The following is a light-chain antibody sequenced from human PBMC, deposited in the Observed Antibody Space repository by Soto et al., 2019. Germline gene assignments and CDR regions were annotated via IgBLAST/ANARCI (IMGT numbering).Light chain of an antibody. CDR3: QQYDDDPYI. V-gene: IGKV1-5*03. Sequence: DIQMTQSPSILSASVGDRVTITCRASQSISSWLAWYQQKPGKAPKLLIYKASNLQSGVPSRFSGSGSGTKFTLTISSLQPDDFATYFCQQYDDDPYIFGQGTKLEAK. CDR1: QSISSW. CDR2: KAS. J-gene: IGKJ2*01.